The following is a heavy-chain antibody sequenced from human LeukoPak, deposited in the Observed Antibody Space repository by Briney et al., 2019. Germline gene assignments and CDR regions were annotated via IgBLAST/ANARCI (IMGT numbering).Heavy chain of an antibody. V-gene: IGHV3-30*04. D-gene: IGHD5-18*01. CDR1: GFTFSSYA. Sequence: PGRSLRLSCAASGFTFSSYAMHWVRQAPGKGLEWVAVITYDGSNKYYADSVKGRFTISRDNSKNTLYLQMSSLRAEDTAVYYCARDNTAMVSYYFDYWGQGTLVTVSS. CDR3: ARDNTAMVSYYFDY. J-gene: IGHJ4*02. CDR2: ITYDGSNK.